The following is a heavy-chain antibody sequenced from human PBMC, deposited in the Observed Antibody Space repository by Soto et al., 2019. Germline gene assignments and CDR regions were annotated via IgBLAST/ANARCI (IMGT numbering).Heavy chain of an antibody. CDR3: ATIAAIGGYYYFAY. J-gene: IGHJ4*02. D-gene: IGHD6-25*01. V-gene: IGHV4-39*07. CDR1: GGSISSRRYD. CDR2: IYYSGST. Sequence: SETLSLTCTVSGGSISSRRYDGGWIRQPPGKGLEWIGCIYYSGSTNYNPSLKSRVTISVDTSKNQFSLKLSSVTAADTAVYYCATIAAIGGYYYFAYWGQGTLVTVSS.